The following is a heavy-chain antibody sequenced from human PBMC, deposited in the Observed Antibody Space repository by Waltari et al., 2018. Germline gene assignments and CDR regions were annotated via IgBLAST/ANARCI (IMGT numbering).Heavy chain of an antibody. CDR3: ARSAIAVAGTIGY. Sequence: EVQLVESGGGLVQPGGSLRLSCAASGFTFRSYWMSWVRRAPGKGLEWVANIKQDGSEKYYVDSVKGRFTISRDNAKNSLYLQMNSLRAEDTAVYYCARSAIAVAGTIGYWGQGTLVTVSS. D-gene: IGHD6-19*01. V-gene: IGHV3-7*01. J-gene: IGHJ4*02. CDR2: IKQDGSEK. CDR1: GFTFRSYW.